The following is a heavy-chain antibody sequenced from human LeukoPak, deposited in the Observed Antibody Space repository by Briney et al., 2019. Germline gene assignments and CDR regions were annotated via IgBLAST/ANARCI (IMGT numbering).Heavy chain of an antibody. J-gene: IGHJ4*02. CDR1: GGTFSSYA. V-gene: IGHV1-69*05. Sequence: ASVKVSCKASGGTFSSYAISWVRQAPGHGLEWVGGIIPIFGTANYDQKFQGRVTITTDESTSTAYMELSSLRSEDTAVYYSARAWIQFCTGGSCPFDYWGQGTLVTVSS. CDR3: ARAWIQFCTGGSCPFDY. D-gene: IGHD2-15*01. CDR2: IIPIFGTA.